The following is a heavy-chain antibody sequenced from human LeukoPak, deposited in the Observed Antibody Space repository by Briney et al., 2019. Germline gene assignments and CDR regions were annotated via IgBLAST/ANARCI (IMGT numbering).Heavy chain of an antibody. CDR1: GGTFSSHS. CDR2: IIPMSTTT. CDR3: ARPRTYYDSWSGYPPFDY. Sequence: SVKASCKASGGTFSSHSFNWVRQAPGQGLEWMGGIIPMSTTTKYAQKFQGRVTITADEFTSTVFMELSGLRFEDTAVYYCARPRTYYDSWSGYPPFDYWGQGTLVTVSS. D-gene: IGHD3-3*01. J-gene: IGHJ4*02. V-gene: IGHV1-69*13.